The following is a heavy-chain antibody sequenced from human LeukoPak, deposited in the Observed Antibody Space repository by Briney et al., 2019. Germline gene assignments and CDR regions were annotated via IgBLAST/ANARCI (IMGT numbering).Heavy chain of an antibody. CDR2: IYSGGST. CDR3: ARGFVVVTATYKKADWYFDL. J-gene: IGHJ2*01. D-gene: IGHD2-21*02. V-gene: IGHV3-53*01. CDR1: GFTVSSNY. Sequence: GGSLRLSCAASGFTVSSNYMSWVRQAPGKGLEWVSVIYSGGSTYYADSVKGRFTISRHNSKNTLYLQMNSLRAEDTAVYYCARGFVVVTATYKKADWYFDLWGRGTLVTVSS.